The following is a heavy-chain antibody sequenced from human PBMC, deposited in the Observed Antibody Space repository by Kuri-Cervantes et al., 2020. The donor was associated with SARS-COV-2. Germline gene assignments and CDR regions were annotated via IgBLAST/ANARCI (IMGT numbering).Heavy chain of an antibody. CDR2: IYYSGTT. J-gene: IGHJ4*02. CDR3: ATIAAGPYFAY. D-gene: IGHD6-6*01. CDR1: GGSISSSSYY. V-gene: IGHV4-39*01. Sequence: SETLSLTCTVSGGSISSSSYYWGWIRQPPGKGLEWIAIIYYSGTTYYNPSLKSRVTIPVDTSQNQCSLKLSSVTAADTVLYYCATIAAGPYFAYWGQGTLVTVSS.